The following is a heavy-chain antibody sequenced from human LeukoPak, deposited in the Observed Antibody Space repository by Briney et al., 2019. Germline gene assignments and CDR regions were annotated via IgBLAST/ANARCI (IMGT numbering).Heavy chain of an antibody. CDR2: IYYSGST. CDR1: GGSISSSSYY. D-gene: IGHD3-22*01. J-gene: IGHJ3*02. V-gene: IGHV4-39*07. Sequence: SSETLSLTCTVSGGSISSSSYYWGWIRQPPGKGLEWIGSIYYSGSTYYNPSLKSRVTISVDTSKNQFSLKLSSVTAADTAVYYCARDKVSLDSSDAFDIWGQGTMVTVSS. CDR3: ARDKVSLDSSDAFDI.